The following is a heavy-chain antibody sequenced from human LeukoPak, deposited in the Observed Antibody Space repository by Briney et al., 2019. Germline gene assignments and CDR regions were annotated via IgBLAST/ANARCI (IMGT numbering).Heavy chain of an antibody. V-gene: IGHV4-34*01. CDR1: GGSFSGYY. J-gene: IGHJ4*02. CDR2: INHSGST. CDR3: ASRRYSSSWRKFDY. Sequence: TSETLSLTCAVYGGSFSGYYWSWIRQPPGKGLEWIGEINHSGSTNYNPSLKSRVTISVDTSKNQFSLKLSSVTAADTAVYYCASRRYSSSWRKFDYWGQGTLVTVSS. D-gene: IGHD6-13*01.